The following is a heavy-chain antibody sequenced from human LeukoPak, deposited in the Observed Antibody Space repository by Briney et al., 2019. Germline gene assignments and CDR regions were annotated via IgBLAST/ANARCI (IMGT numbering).Heavy chain of an antibody. CDR3: ARGPLRFLEWLSGFDY. Sequence: PSETLSLTCAVYGGSFSGYYWSWIRQPPGKGLEWIGEINHSGSTNYNPSPKSRVTISVDTSKNQFSLKLSSVTAADTAVYYCARGPLRFLEWLSGFDYWGQGTLVTVSS. J-gene: IGHJ4*02. D-gene: IGHD3-3*01. CDR1: GGSFSGYY. V-gene: IGHV4-34*01. CDR2: INHSGST.